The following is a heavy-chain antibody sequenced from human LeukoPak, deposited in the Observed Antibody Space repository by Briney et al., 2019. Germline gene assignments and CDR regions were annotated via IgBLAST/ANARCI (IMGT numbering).Heavy chain of an antibody. V-gene: IGHV3-23*01. Sequence: GGTLRLSCAASGFTFSSHGMSWVRQAPGKGLEWVSSISGSGGITYYADSVKGRYTISRDNSKNTLYVQMNSLRVEDTAVYYCAKDVTPIVPAAMADYWGQGTLVTVSS. CDR1: GFTFSSHG. D-gene: IGHD2-2*01. J-gene: IGHJ4*02. CDR2: ISGSGGIT. CDR3: AKDVTPIVPAAMADY.